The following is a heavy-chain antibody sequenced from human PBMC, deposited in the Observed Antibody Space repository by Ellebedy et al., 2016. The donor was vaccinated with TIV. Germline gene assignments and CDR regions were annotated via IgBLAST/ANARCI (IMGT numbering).Heavy chain of an antibody. D-gene: IGHD1-1*01. CDR2: INAGNGNT. CDR1: GYTFTTYA. CDR3: ARGRVVGSNTKGTTNWFDP. J-gene: IGHJ5*02. V-gene: IGHV1-3*01. Sequence: AASVKVSCQASGYTFTTYAVHWVRQAPGQRLEWMGWINAGNGNTKYSQKFQGRVTITRDTSASTAYMELSSLRSEDTAVCYCARGRVVGSNTKGTTNWFDPWGQGTLVTVSS.